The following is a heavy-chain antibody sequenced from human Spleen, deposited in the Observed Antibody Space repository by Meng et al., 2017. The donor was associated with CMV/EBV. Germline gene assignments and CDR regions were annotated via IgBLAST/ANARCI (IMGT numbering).Heavy chain of an antibody. CDR1: GFTFRTFW. CDR2: INSDGNII. D-gene: IGHD5-18*01. CDR3: AREKSGDTVMVVAFDY. V-gene: IGHV3-74*03. J-gene: IGHJ4*02. Sequence: GESLKISCAASGFTFRTFWMHWVRQAPGKGLVWVSRINSDGNIITYADFVKGRFTISRDNTKNTLSLQMNSLRAEDTAVYYCAREKSGDTVMVVAFDYWGQGTLVTVSS.